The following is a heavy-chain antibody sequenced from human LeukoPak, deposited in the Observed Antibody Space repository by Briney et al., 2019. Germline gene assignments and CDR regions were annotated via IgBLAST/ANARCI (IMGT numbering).Heavy chain of an antibody. CDR1: GGSFSGYY. D-gene: IGHD6-6*01. Sequence: SETLSLTCAVYGGSFSGYYWSWIRQPPGKGLEWIGEINHSGSTNYNPSLKSRVTISVDTSKNQFSLKLSSVTAADTAVYYCARLYSTSGYNWFDPWGQGTLATVSS. J-gene: IGHJ5*02. CDR2: INHSGST. CDR3: ARLYSTSGYNWFDP. V-gene: IGHV4-34*01.